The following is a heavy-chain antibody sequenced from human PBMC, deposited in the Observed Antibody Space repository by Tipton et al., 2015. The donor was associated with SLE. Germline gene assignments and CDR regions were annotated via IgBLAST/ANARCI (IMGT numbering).Heavy chain of an antibody. CDR3: ARAGPVGRYFDWVDY. CDR2: INHSGST. CDR1: GGSFSGYY. V-gene: IGHV4-34*01. Sequence: LRLSCAVYGGSFSGYYWSWIRQPPGKGLEWIGEINHSGSTNYNPSLKSRVTISVDTSKNQFSLKLSSVTAADTAAYYCARAGPVGRYFDWVDYWGQGTLVTVSS. J-gene: IGHJ4*02. D-gene: IGHD3-9*01.